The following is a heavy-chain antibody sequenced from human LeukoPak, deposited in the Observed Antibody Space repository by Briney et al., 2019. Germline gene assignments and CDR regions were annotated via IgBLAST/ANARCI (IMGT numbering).Heavy chain of an antibody. CDR3: ARVSPGGPGYGMDV. D-gene: IGHD2/OR15-2a*01. CDR2: ISYDGSNK. V-gene: IGHV3-30-3*01. CDR1: GFTFSSYA. Sequence: PGRSLRLSCAASGFTFSSYAMHWVRQAPGKGLEWVAVISYDGSNKYYADSVKGRFTNSRDNSKNTLYLQMNSLRAEDTAVYYCARVSPGGPGYGMDVWGQGTTVTVSS. J-gene: IGHJ6*02.